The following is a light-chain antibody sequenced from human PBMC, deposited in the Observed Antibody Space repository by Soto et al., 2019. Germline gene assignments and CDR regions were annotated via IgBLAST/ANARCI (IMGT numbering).Light chain of an antibody. V-gene: IGKV3-11*01. J-gene: IGKJ1*01. CDR2: DSS. CDR1: QSVRSY. CDR3: QQRSKWPWT. Sequence: EIVLTQSPATLSLSPGERATLYCWASQSVRSYLAWYQQKPGQAPRLLIYDSSNRATGIPARFSGSGSGTDFTLTSSSLQPEDFAGYDCQQRSKWPWTFVQGTNVEIK.